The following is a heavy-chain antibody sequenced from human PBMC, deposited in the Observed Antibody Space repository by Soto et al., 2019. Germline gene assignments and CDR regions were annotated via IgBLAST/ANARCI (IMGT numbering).Heavy chain of an antibody. V-gene: IGHV4-4*02. CDR1: GGSISSSNW. Sequence: QVQLQESGPGLVKPSGTLSLTCAVSGGSISSSNWWSWVRQPPGKGLEWIGEIYHSGSTNYNPSLKCRVTISVDKSKNQFSLKLSSVTAADTAVYFCAREFNYCSGGSCPGGFDLWGRGTLVTVSS. CDR3: AREFNYCSGGSCPGGFDL. D-gene: IGHD2-15*01. CDR2: IYHSGST. J-gene: IGHJ2*01.